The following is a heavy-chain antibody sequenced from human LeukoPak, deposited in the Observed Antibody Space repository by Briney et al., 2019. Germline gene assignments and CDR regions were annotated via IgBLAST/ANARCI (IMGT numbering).Heavy chain of an antibody. V-gene: IGHV3-23*05. CDR1: GFTFSSYA. CDR2: IYYSGTT. CDR3: ARSYSSESSGWHRPVDC. D-gene: IGHD3-22*01. J-gene: IGHJ4*02. Sequence: GGSLRLSCAASGFTFSSYAMSWVRQAPGKGLEWVSVIYYSGTTYYADSVKGRFTISKDNSKNTVYLEMNSLRAEDTAVYYCARSYSSESSGWHRPVDCWGQGTLVTVSS.